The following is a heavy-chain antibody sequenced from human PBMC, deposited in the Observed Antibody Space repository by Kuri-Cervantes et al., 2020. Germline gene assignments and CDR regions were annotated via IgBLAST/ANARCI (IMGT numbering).Heavy chain of an antibody. D-gene: IGHD4-17*01. V-gene: IGHV3-30-3*01. CDR1: GFTFSSYA. J-gene: IGHJ4*02. CDR3: AKDPHNTAYGDYNLDY. Sequence: GGSLRLSCAASGFTFSSYAMHWVRQAPGKGLEWVAVISYDGSNKYYADSVKGRFTISRDNSKNTLYLQMNSLRAEDTAVYYCAKDPHNTAYGDYNLDYWGQGTLVTVSS. CDR2: ISYDGSNK.